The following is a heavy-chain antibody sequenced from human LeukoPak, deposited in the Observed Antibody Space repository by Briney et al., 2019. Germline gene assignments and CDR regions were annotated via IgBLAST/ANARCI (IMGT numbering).Heavy chain of an antibody. J-gene: IGHJ4*02. CDR3: ANSGVYSYGLYFDY. V-gene: IGHV3-23*01. CDR1: GFTFSSYA. Sequence: GGSLRLSCAASGFTFSSYAMSWVRQAPGKGLEWVSAISGSGGSTYYADSVKGRFTISRDNSKNTLYLQMNSLRAEDTAVYYCANSGVYSYGLYFDYWGQGTLVNGSS. D-gene: IGHD5-18*01. CDR2: ISGSGGST.